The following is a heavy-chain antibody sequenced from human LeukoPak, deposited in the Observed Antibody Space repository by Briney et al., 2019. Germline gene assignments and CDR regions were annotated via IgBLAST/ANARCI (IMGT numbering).Heavy chain of an antibody. V-gene: IGHV3-20*04. Sequence: PGGSVRLSCAASGFTFDDYVMNWVRQAPGKGLEWISGINWNGGSTGYGDTVKGRFTISRDNAKKSLYLQMNSLRAEDTAVYYCARELGVFLPGANDPYWYFHLWGRGDLVTVSS. J-gene: IGHJ2*01. CDR3: ARELGVFLPGANDPYWYFHL. CDR2: INWNGGST. D-gene: IGHD3-16*01. CDR1: GFTFDDYV.